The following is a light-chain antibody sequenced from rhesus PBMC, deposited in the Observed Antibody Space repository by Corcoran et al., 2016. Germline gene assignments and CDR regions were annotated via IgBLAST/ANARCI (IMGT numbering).Light chain of an antibody. V-gene: IGKV3-42*02. CDR2: FAS. Sequence: ETVMTQSPATLSVSPGERATLPCRASQSVGRTLAWYQQKPGQAPRPLIYFASTRATGIPDRFRGFGSGTEFTLTISSLEPGDVGVYYGQKYKVWPPTFGQGTKVEIK. J-gene: IGKJ1*01. CDR1: QSVGRT. CDR3: QKYKVWPPT.